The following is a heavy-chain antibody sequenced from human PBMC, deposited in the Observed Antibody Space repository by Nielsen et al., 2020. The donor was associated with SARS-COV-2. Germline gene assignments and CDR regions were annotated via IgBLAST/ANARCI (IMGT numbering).Heavy chain of an antibody. CDR3: TKGAQLGDY. J-gene: IGHJ4*02. CDR1: GFTFGDYG. V-gene: IGHV3-23*01. D-gene: IGHD6-13*01. CDR2: ISGSGDST. Sequence: GESLKISCTASGFTFGDYGMSWFRQAPGKGLEWVSVISGSGDSTHYGDSVKGRFTISTDISKNTLYLQMNSLRAEDTAVYYCTKGAQLGDYWGQGTLVTVSS.